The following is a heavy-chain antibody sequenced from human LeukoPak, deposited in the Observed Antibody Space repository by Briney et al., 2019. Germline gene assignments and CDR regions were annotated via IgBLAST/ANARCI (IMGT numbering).Heavy chain of an antibody. J-gene: IGHJ4*02. CDR2: IYSGGST. D-gene: IGHD4/OR15-4a*01. Sequence: PGGSLRLSCAASGFTVSSNYMSWVRQAPGKGLEWVSVIYSGGSTSYADSVKGRFTISRDNSKNTLYLQMDSPGAEDTAVYYCAKAFSSAYDYGPTDSWGQGTLVTVSS. CDR1: GFTVSSNY. V-gene: IGHV3-66*01. CDR3: AKAFSSAYDYGPTDS.